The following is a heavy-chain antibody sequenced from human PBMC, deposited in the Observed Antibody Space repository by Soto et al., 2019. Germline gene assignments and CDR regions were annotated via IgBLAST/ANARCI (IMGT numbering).Heavy chain of an antibody. CDR2: IYYSGST. CDR1: GGSISSYY. Sequence: PSETLSLTCTVSGGSISSYYWSWIRQPPGKGLEWIGYIYYSGSTNYNPSLKSRATISVDTSKNQFSLKLSSVTAADTAVYYCARGNYGDYFNFDYWGQGTLVTAPQ. CDR3: ARGNYGDYFNFDY. D-gene: IGHD4-17*01. J-gene: IGHJ4*02. V-gene: IGHV4-59*01.